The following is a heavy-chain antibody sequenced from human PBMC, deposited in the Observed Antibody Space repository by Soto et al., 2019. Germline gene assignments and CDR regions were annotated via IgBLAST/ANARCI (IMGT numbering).Heavy chain of an antibody. V-gene: IGHV3-30-3*01. D-gene: IGHD2-15*01. CDR3: ARGGAWTPEGLGY. CDR2: ISSDVVNN. CDR1: GFTFTNFA. J-gene: IGHJ4*02. Sequence: QVQLVESGGGVVQPGRSLRLSCAASGFTFTNFAMHWVRQAPGKGLEWMAVISSDVVNNYYAEPVKGRFTISRDNSKNTLYLQMNSLRTEDTAVYYCARGGAWTPEGLGYWGQGTLVTVSS.